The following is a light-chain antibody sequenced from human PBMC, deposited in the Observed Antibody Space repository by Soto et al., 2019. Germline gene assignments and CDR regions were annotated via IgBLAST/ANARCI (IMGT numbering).Light chain of an antibody. CDR1: QTIITY. CDR2: SAS. CDR3: QQSYSTPQVT. Sequence: DIQMTQSPTSLFASVGDRVTITCRASQTIITYVSWYQLTPGKAPKLLIHSASRMQSGVPSRFSASGSGTDFSLTISSLRPEDFATYYCQQSYSTPQVTFGGGTKVDIK. J-gene: IGKJ4*01. V-gene: IGKV1-39*01.